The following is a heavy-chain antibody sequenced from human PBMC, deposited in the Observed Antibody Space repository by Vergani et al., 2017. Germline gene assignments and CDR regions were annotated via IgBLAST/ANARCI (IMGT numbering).Heavy chain of an antibody. CDR2: IWYDGSKE. CDR1: GFTLSSHA. CDR3: AKDYNIMGALHY. D-gene: IGHD5-12*01. J-gene: IGHJ4*02. V-gene: IGHV3-33*06. Sequence: QVQLEESGGGVVQPGRSLRLSCAGSGFTLSSHAMHWVRQAPGKGLEWVAFIWYDGSKEYYADSVKGRFTISRDNSENTLFLQLKTLRAEDTGVYYCAKDYNIMGALHYWGQGTLVAVSS.